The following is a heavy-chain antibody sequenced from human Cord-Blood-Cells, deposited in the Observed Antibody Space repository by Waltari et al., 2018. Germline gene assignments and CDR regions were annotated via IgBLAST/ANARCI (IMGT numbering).Heavy chain of an antibody. D-gene: IGHD2-2*01. Sequence: QVQLVQSGAEVKKPGASVKVSCKASGYTFTGYYMHWVRQAPGQGLEWMGWINPNSGGTNYAQKFQGRVTMTRDTSISTAYMELSRLRSDDTAVYYCASNTGYCSSTSCYAFDIWGQGTMVTVSS. V-gene: IGHV1-2*02. CDR1: GYTFTGYY. CDR3: ASNTGYCSSTSCYAFDI. J-gene: IGHJ3*02. CDR2: INPNSGGT.